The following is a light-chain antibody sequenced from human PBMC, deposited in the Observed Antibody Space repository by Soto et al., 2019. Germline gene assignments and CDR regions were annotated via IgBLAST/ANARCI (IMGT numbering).Light chain of an antibody. V-gene: IGKV3-15*01. CDR1: QSVSSN. Sequence: EIVMTQSRATLSVSPGERATLSCRASQSVSSNLGWYQQKPGQAPRLLIHSASATATGIPARFSGSGSGTEFTLTISSLQSEDFAVYYCQQYNNWPLSFGGGTKVEIK. CDR3: QQYNNWPLS. J-gene: IGKJ4*01. CDR2: SAS.